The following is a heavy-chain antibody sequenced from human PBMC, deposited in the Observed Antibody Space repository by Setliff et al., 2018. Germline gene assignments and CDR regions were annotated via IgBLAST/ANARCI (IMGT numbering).Heavy chain of an antibody. D-gene: IGHD4-17*01. V-gene: IGHV3-35*01. CDR2: VSWNGSRT. Sequence: PGGSLRLSCVGSGFTVSGNNMNWVRQAPGKGLEWVSGVSWNGSRTHYADSVKGRFTISRDNAKNSLYLQMNSLRAEDTAVYYCSRLRKDYGDYYYFDYWGQGTLVTVSS. CDR1: GFTVSGNN. CDR3: SRLRKDYGDYYYFDY. J-gene: IGHJ4*02.